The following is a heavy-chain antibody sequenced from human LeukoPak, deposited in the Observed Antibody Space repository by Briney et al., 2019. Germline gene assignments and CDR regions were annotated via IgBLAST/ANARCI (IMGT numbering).Heavy chain of an antibody. CDR3: AKGVAVAGTPPGGDY. D-gene: IGHD6-19*01. CDR1: GYSIIELS. V-gene: IGHV1-24*01. J-gene: IGHJ4*02. Sequence: ASVTVSFKVSGYSIIELSTHWVRQAPGKGLEWMGGVNLEHGNPVYAQKFQGRITMTEDTTTDTAYMELHSLTSEDTAVYYCAKGVAVAGTPPGGDYWGQGTLLTVSS. CDR2: VNLEHGNP.